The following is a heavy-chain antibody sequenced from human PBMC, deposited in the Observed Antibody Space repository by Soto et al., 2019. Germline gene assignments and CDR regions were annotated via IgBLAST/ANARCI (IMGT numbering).Heavy chain of an antibody. CDR1: GGTFSSYA. CDR3: AVVVVAANDPPYYYGMDV. D-gene: IGHD2-15*01. Sequence: SVKVSCKASGGTFSSYAISWVRQATGQGLEWMGGIIPIFGTANYAQKFQGRVTITADESTSTAYMELSSLRSEDTAVYYCAVVVVAANDPPYYYGMDVWGQGTRVTVSS. CDR2: IIPIFGTA. J-gene: IGHJ6*02. V-gene: IGHV1-69*13.